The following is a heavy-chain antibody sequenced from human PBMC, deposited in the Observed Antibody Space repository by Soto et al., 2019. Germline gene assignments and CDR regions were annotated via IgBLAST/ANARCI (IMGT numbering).Heavy chain of an antibody. Sequence: GGSLRLSCAASGFTFSSYAMSWVRQAPGKGLEWVSAISGSGGSTYYADSVKGRFTISRDNSKNTLYLQMNSLRAGDTAVYYCAKDLGGMITFGGVIVKPLGFDYWGQGTLVTVSS. V-gene: IGHV3-23*01. CDR3: AKDLGGMITFGGVIVKPLGFDY. J-gene: IGHJ4*02. CDR1: GFTFSSYA. CDR2: ISGSGGST. D-gene: IGHD3-16*02.